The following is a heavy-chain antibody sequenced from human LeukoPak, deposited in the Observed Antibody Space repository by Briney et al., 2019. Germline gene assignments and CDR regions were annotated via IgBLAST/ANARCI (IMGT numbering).Heavy chain of an antibody. Sequence: GTLRLSCAASGFTFSSYGMSWVRPAPGKGLEWVSAIIGSGGSTYYSDSVKGRFTISRDNSKNTLYLQMNSLRAEDTAVYYCAKRVGYYDSSGYLDYWGQGTLVTVSS. V-gene: IGHV3-23*01. J-gene: IGHJ4*02. CDR3: AKRVGYYDSSGYLDY. CDR2: IIGSGGST. D-gene: IGHD3-22*01. CDR1: GFTFSSYG.